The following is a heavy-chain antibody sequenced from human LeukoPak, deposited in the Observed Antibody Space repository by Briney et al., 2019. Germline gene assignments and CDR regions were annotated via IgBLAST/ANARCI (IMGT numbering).Heavy chain of an antibody. CDR1: GGSISSGGYY. D-gene: IGHD6-19*01. CDR3: ARERGYSSGWYNWFDP. V-gene: IGHV4-31*03. J-gene: IGHJ5*02. Sequence: SETLSLTCTVSGGSISSGGYYWSWIRQHPGKGLEWIGYIYYSGSTYYNPSLKSRVTISVDTSKNQFSLKLSSVTAADTAVYYCARERGYSSGWYNWFDPWGQGTLVTVSS. CDR2: IYYSGST.